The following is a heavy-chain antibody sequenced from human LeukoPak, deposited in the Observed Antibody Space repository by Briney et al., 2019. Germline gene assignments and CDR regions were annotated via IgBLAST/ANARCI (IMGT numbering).Heavy chain of an antibody. D-gene: IGHD3-16*01. V-gene: IGHV4-38-2*02. CDR3: ARERRFGDFDY. Sequence: SETLSLTCAVSGYSISSGYYWGWIRQPPGKGLEWIGSIYHSGSTYYNPSLKSRVTISVDTSKNQFSLKLSSVTAADTAVYYCARERRFGDFDYCVQGTLVTVCS. CDR2: IYHSGST. CDR1: GYSISSGYY. J-gene: IGHJ4*02.